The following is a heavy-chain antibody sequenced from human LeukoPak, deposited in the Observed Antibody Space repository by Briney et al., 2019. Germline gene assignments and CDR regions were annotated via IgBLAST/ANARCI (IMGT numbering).Heavy chain of an antibody. CDR2: IYTSGST. D-gene: IGHD3-22*01. CDR1: GGSISNYY. J-gene: IGHJ3*02. V-gene: IGHV4-4*07. CDR3: ASTYYYDSRGYHHDAFDI. Sequence: PSETLSLTCTVSGGSISNYYWIWIRQPAGKGLEWIGGIYTSGSTNYNPSLKCRVTMSVDTSKNQFSLKLSSVTAADTAVYYCASTYYYDSRGYHHDAFDIWGQGTMVTVFS.